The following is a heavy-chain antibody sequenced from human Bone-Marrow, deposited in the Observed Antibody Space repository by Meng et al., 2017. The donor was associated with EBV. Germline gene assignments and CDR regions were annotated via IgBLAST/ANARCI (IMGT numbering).Heavy chain of an antibody. V-gene: IGHV4-61*08. CDR3: ARGISSGWDYYFDY. CDR2: IYYSGDT. CDR1: GGSVSRGGYY. Sequence: QGPLQESGQGLVKPSETLSLTCTVSGGSVSRGGYYWSWIRQPPGKGLEWIGYIYYSGDTTYNPSLKSRVTMSVDTSKNQFSLKLSSVTAADTAVYYCARGISSGWDYYFDYWGQGTLVTVSS. D-gene: IGHD6-19*01. J-gene: IGHJ4*02.